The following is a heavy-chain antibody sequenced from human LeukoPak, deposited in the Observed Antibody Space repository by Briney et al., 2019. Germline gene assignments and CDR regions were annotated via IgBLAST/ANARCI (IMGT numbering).Heavy chain of an antibody. CDR2: ISYDGSNK. Sequence: GGSLRLSCAASGFTFSSYPLHWVRQAPGKGLEWVAAISYDGSNKYYPDSVKGRFTISRDNSKNTLYLQMNSLRAEDTAVYYCARARPWTSYYYYGMDVWGQGTTVTVSS. CDR3: ARARPWTSYYYYGMDV. D-gene: IGHD3/OR15-3a*01. V-gene: IGHV3-30-3*01. CDR1: GFTFSSYP. J-gene: IGHJ6*02.